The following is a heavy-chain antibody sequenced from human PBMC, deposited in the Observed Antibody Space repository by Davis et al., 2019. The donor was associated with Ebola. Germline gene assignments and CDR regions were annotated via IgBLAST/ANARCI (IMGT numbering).Heavy chain of an antibody. V-gene: IGHV3-74*01. D-gene: IGHD2-15*01. CDR3: ARGNRFCSGDICANWFDP. CDR1: GFTFSTYW. J-gene: IGHJ5*02. CDR2: INGDGSST. Sequence: GESLKISCAVSGFTFSTYWMHWVRQAPGKGLVWVSRINGDGSSTIYADSVRGRFTISRDNAKNTLYLQMNSLRAEDTAVYYCARGNRFCSGDICANWFDPWGQGTLVTVSS.